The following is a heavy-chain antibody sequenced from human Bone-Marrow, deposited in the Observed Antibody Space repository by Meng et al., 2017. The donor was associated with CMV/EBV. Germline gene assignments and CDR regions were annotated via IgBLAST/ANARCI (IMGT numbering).Heavy chain of an antibody. CDR1: GYSISSGYY. D-gene: IGHD1-26*01. CDR2: IYHSGST. Sequence: SETLSLTCTVSGYSISSGYYWGWIQQPPGKGLEWIGSIYHSGSTYYNPSLKSRVTISVDTSKNQFSLKLSSVTAADTAVYSWARESEWELREGTTGASDYWGQGTLVTVSS. V-gene: IGHV4-38-2*02. CDR3: ARESEWELREGTTGASDY. J-gene: IGHJ4*02.